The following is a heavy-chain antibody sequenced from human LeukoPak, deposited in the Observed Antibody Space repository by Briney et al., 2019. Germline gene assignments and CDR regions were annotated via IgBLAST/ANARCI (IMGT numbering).Heavy chain of an antibody. CDR3: ARSGVRYSSSWYLVY. D-gene: IGHD6-13*01. CDR1: GGSISSYY. J-gene: IGHJ4*02. CDR2: IYYSGST. Sequence: SETLSLTCTVSGGSISSYYWSWIRQPPGKGLEWIGYIYYSGSTNYNPSLKSRVTISVDTSKNQFSLKLSSVTAAGTAVYYCARSGVRYSSSWYLVYWGQGTLVTVSS. V-gene: IGHV4-59*01.